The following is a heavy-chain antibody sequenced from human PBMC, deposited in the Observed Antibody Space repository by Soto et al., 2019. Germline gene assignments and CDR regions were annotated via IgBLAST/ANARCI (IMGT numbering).Heavy chain of an antibody. V-gene: IGHV1-69*08. CDR1: GGTFSSYT. J-gene: IGHJ4*02. D-gene: IGHD4-17*01. CDR2: IIPILGIA. Sequence: QVPLVQSGAEVKKPGSSVKVSCKASGGTFSSYTISWVRQAPGQGLEWMGRIIPILGIANYAQKFQGRVTITADKSTSTAYMELSSLRSEDTAVYYCARDPLYGDYGDYWGQGTLVTVSS. CDR3: ARDPLYGDYGDY.